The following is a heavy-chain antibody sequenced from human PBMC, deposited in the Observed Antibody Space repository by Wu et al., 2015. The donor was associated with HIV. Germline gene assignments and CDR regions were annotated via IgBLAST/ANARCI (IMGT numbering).Heavy chain of an antibody. CDR2: IYHSGST. V-gene: IGHV4-38-2*02. J-gene: IGHJ5*02. CDR1: GYSISSGYY. Sequence: VQLQESGPGLVKPSETLSLTCAVSGYSISSGYYWGWIRQPPGKGLEWIGSIYHSGSTYYNPSLKSRVTISVDTSKNQSSLKLSSVTAADTAVYYCARDQLRLGESNWFDPWGQGTLVTVSS. D-gene: IGHD3-16*01. CDR3: ARDQLRLGESNWFDP.